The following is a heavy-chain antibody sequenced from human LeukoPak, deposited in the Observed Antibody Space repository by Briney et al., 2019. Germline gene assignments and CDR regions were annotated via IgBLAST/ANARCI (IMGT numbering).Heavy chain of an antibody. D-gene: IGHD5-12*01. CDR2: IYYSGST. CDR3: ARDFQGAGYSGQQDAFDI. Sequence: SETLSLTCTVSGGSISSSSYYWGWIRQPPGKGLEWIGSIYYSGSTYYNPSLKSRVTISVDTSKNQFSLKLSSVTAADTAVYYCARDFQGAGYSGQQDAFDIWGQGTMVTVSS. J-gene: IGHJ3*02. V-gene: IGHV4-39*07. CDR1: GGSISSSSYY.